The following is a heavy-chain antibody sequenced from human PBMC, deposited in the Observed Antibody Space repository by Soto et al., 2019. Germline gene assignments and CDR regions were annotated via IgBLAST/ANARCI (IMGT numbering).Heavy chain of an antibody. CDR2: IYYSGST. D-gene: IGHD3-3*01. CDR1: GGSISSYY. J-gene: IGHJ5*02. Sequence: SETLSLTCTVSGGSISSYYWSWIRQPPGKGLEWIGYIYYSGSTNYNPSLKSRVTISVDTSKNQFSLKLSSVTAADTAVYYCASLFWSGSNWFDPWGQGTLVTVSS. CDR3: ASLFWSGSNWFDP. V-gene: IGHV4-59*08.